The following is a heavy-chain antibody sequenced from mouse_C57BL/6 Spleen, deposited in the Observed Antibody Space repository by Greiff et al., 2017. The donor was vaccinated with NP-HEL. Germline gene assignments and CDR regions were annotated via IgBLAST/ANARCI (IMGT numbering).Heavy chain of an antibody. J-gene: IGHJ2*01. CDR3: ARGDYYGSSPYYFDY. Sequence: VQLQQPGAELVKPGASVQLSCKASGYTFTSYWMHWVKQRPGQGLEWIGMIHPNSGSTNYNEKFKSKATLTVDKSSSTAYMQLSSLTSEDSAVYYCARGDYYGSSPYYFDYWGQGTTLTVSS. V-gene: IGHV1-64*01. CDR1: GYTFTSYW. D-gene: IGHD1-1*01. CDR2: IHPNSGST.